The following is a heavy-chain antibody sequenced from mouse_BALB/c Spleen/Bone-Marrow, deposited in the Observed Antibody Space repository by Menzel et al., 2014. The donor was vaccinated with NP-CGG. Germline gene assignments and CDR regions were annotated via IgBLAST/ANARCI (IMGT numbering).Heavy chain of an antibody. D-gene: IGHD2-14*01. CDR3: YRYDVAMDY. Sequence: QVQLQQSGAELVRPGVSVKISCKGSGYTFTDYAMHWVKQSHAKSLEWIGVISTYYGDASYNQKFKGKATMTVDKSSSTAYMELARLTIYYCARERNYRYDVAMDYWGQGTSVTVSS. V-gene: IGHV1S137*01. CDR1: GYTFTDYA. J-gene: IGHJ4*01. CDR2: ISTYYGDA.